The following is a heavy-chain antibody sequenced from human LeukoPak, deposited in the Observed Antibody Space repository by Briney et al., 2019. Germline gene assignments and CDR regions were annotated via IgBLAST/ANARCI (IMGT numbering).Heavy chain of an antibody. Sequence: SQTLSLTCTVSGGSISSGSYYWSWIRQPAGKGLEWIGRIYTSGSTNYNPSLKSRVTISVDTSKNQFSLQLSSVTAADTAVYYFAREGYGDYVRPFDYWGQGTLVTVSS. CDR2: IYTSGST. D-gene: IGHD4-17*01. V-gene: IGHV4-61*02. CDR1: GGSISSGSYY. CDR3: AREGYGDYVRPFDY. J-gene: IGHJ4*02.